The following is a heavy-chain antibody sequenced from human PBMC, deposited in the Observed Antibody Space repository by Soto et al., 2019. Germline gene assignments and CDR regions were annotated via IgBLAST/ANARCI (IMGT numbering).Heavy chain of an antibody. CDR3: AKDHSGYDSYYFDY. V-gene: IGHV3-30*18. Sequence: QVQLVESGGGVVQPGRSLRLSCAASGFTFSYYGMHWVRQAPGKGLEWVAFISHDGNNKYYADSVKGRFTISRDNSKNTLYLQMNTLRAEDTAVYYCAKDHSGYDSYYFDYWGQGTLVTVSS. CDR1: GFTFSYYG. D-gene: IGHD5-12*01. CDR2: ISHDGNNK. J-gene: IGHJ4*02.